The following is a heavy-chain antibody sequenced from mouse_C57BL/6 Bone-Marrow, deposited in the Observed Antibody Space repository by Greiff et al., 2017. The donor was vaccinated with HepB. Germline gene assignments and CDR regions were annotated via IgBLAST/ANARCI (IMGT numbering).Heavy chain of an antibody. D-gene: IGHD1-1*01. CDR2: IRLKSDNYAT. V-gene: IGHV6-3*01. CDR3: TAPYYYGSSYWFAC. J-gene: IGHJ3*01. Sequence: EVKLVESGGGLVQPGGSMKLSCVASGFTFSNYWMNWVRQSPEKGLEWVAQIRLKSDNYATHYAESVKGRFTISRDDSKSSVYLQMNNLRAEDTGIYYCTAPYYYGSSYWFACWGQGTLVTVSA. CDR1: GFTFSNYW.